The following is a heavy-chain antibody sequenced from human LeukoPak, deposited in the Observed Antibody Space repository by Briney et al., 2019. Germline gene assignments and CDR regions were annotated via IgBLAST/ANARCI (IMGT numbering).Heavy chain of an antibody. V-gene: IGHV3-23*01. CDR3: AKDRKLGIAAAGRLDY. CDR1: GFTFSSYA. D-gene: IGHD6-13*01. J-gene: IGHJ4*02. CDR2: ISGSGGST. Sequence: GRSLRLSCAASGFTFSSYAMSWVRQAPGKGLEWVSAISGSGGSTYYADSVKGRFTISRDNSKNTLYLQMNSLRAEDTAVYYCAKDRKLGIAAAGRLDYWGQGTLVTVSS.